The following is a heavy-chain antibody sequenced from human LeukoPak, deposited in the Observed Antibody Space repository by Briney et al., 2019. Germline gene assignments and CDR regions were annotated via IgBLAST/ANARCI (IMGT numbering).Heavy chain of an antibody. Sequence: SGTLSLTCTVSGGSISSSTYYWGWIRQPPGKGLEWIGNIYYSGSTYYNPSLKSRVTISLDTSKSQISLRVSSVTAADTAVYYCARHLGVGSYPLDSWGQGTLVTVSS. V-gene: IGHV4-39*01. CDR3: ARHLGVGSYPLDS. CDR1: GGSISSSTYY. CDR2: IYYSGST. J-gene: IGHJ4*02. D-gene: IGHD3-16*01.